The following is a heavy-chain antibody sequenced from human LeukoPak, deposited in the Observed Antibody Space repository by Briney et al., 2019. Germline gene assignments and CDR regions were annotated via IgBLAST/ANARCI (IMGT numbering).Heavy chain of an antibody. Sequence: GGSLRLSCAASGFTFSIYAMSWVRQAPGKGLEWVSAISGSGGSTYYADSVKGRFTISRDNSKNTLYLQMNSLRAEDTAVYYCARGRYLTTSGGAAAGFLDYWGQGSLVTVST. CDR2: ISGSGGST. J-gene: IGHJ4*02. CDR1: GFTFSIYA. V-gene: IGHV3-23*01. D-gene: IGHD6-13*01. CDR3: ARGRYLTTSGGAAAGFLDY.